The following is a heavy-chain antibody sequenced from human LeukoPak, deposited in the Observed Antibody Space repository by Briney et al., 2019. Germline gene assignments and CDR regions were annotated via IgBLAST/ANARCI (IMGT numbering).Heavy chain of an antibody. Sequence: GGSLRLSCAASGFTVSSNYMSWVRQAPGKGLEWVSVLYSGGSTSYADSVKGRFTISRDSSKNTLYLQMNSLRAEDTAVYYCARGRAGTTSRFDYWGQGTLVTVSS. CDR3: ARGRAGTTSRFDY. D-gene: IGHD1-7*01. CDR1: GFTVSSNY. CDR2: LYSGGST. J-gene: IGHJ4*02. V-gene: IGHV3-66*01.